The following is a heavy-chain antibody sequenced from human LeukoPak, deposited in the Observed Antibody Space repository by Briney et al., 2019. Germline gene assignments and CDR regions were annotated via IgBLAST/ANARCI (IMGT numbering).Heavy chain of an antibody. J-gene: IGHJ4*02. CDR3: AKDMRFDWTPYYFDY. D-gene: IGHD3-9*01. CDR1: GFTFSSYA. CDR2: ISGSGGST. V-gene: IGHV3-23*01. Sequence: GGSLRLSCAASGFTFSSYAMSWVRQAPGKGLEWVSAISGSGGSTYYADSVEGRFTISRDNSKNTLYLQMNSLRAEDTAVYYCAKDMRFDWTPYYFDYWGQGTLVTVSS.